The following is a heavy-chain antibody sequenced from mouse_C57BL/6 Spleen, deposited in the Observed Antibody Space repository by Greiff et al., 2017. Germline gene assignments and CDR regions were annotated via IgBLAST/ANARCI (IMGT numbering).Heavy chain of an antibody. V-gene: IGHV5-17*01. Sequence: EVKLVESGGGLVKPGGSLKLSCAASGFTFSDYGMHWVRQAPEKGLEWVAYISSGSSTIYYADTVKGRFTISRDNAKNTLFLQMTSLRSEDTAMYYCARRDGNYGYWYFDVWGTGTPVTVSS. CDR1: GFTFSDYG. CDR3: ARRDGNYGYWYFDV. D-gene: IGHD2-1*01. CDR2: ISSGSSTI. J-gene: IGHJ1*03.